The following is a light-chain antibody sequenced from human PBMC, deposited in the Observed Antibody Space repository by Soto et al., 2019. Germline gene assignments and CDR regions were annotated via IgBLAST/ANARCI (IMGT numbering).Light chain of an antibody. V-gene: IGKV1-27*01. CDR1: QGISNY. CDR3: QKYNSAPYT. CDR2: AAS. J-gene: IGKJ2*01. Sequence: DIQMTQSPSSLSASVGDRVTITCRASQGISNYLAWYQQKPGKVPKLLIYAASTLQSGVPSLFSGSGSGTDFPTTSSRLQPEYVANYCWQKYNSAPYTFGQGTKLEIK.